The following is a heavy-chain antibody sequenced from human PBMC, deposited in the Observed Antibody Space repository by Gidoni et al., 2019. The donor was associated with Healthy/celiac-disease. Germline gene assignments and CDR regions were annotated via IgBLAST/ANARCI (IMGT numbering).Heavy chain of an antibody. Sequence: QVQLVESGGGVVQPGRSLRLSCAASGFTFSSYGMHWVRQAPGKGLEWVAVIWYDGSNKYYADSVKGRFTISRDNSKNTLYLQMNSLRAEDTAVYYCARDNEGHYSSSWYTYYYGMDVWGQGTTVTVSS. V-gene: IGHV3-33*01. D-gene: IGHD6-13*01. CDR3: ARDNEGHYSSSWYTYYYGMDV. CDR2: IWYDGSNK. CDR1: GFTFSSYG. J-gene: IGHJ6*02.